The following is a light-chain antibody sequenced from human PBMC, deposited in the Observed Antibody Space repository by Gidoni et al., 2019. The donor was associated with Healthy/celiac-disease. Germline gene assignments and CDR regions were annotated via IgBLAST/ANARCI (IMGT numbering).Light chain of an antibody. CDR3: QAWDSSTAV. J-gene: IGLJ2*01. Sequence: SYEVTQPPSVSVSPGQTDSITCSGDKLGDKYAYWYQQKPGQSPVLVIYHDSKRPSGIPERFSGSNSGNTATLTISGTQAMDEADYYCQAWDSSTAVFGGGTKLTVL. CDR1: KLGDKY. CDR2: HDS. V-gene: IGLV3-1*01.